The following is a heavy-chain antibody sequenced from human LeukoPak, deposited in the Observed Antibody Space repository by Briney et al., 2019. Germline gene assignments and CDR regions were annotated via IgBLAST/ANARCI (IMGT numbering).Heavy chain of an antibody. D-gene: IGHD1-26*01. J-gene: IGHJ4*02. V-gene: IGHV3-30-3*01. CDR1: GFTFSSYA. CDR3: ARSVEWELLAYFDY. Sequence: GGSLRLSCAASGFTFSSYAMHWVRQAPGKGLEWVAVISYDGSNKYYADSVKGRFTISRDNSKNTLYLQMNSLRAEDTAVYYCARSVEWELLAYFDYWGQGTLVTVSS. CDR2: ISYDGSNK.